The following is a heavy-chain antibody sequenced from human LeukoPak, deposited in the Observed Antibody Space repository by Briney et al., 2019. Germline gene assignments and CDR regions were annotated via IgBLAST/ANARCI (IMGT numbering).Heavy chain of an antibody. Sequence: SETLSLTCTVSGGSISSSSYYWGWIRQPPGKGLEWIGSIYYSGSTYYNPSLKSRVTISVDTSKNQFSLKLSSVTAADTAVYYCARAYDILSRGAWDAFDIWGQGTMVTVSS. CDR2: IYYSGST. CDR3: ARAYDILSRGAWDAFDI. D-gene: IGHD3-9*01. J-gene: IGHJ3*02. V-gene: IGHV4-39*07. CDR1: GGSISSSSYY.